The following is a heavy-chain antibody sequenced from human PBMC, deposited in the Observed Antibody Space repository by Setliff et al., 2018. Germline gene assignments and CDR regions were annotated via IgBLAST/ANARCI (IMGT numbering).Heavy chain of an antibody. CDR2: INHSGST. D-gene: IGHD3-3*01. CDR1: GGSFSGYY. Sequence: PSETLSLTCAVYGGSFSGYYWSWIRQPPGKGLEWIGEINHSGSTNYNPSLKSRVTISVDTSKNQFSLKLSSVTAADTAVYYCAGVSLKTYYDFWSGYYDRYFDYWGQGTLVTVST. J-gene: IGHJ4*02. CDR3: AGVSLKTYYDFWSGYYDRYFDY. V-gene: IGHV4-34*01.